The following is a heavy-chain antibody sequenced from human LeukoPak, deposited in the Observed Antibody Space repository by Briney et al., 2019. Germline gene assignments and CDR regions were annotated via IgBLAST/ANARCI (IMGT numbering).Heavy chain of an antibody. J-gene: IGHJ5*02. CDR2: IRYDGSNK. V-gene: IGHV3-30*02. Sequence: PGGSLRLSCAASGFTFSSYGMHWVRQAPGKGLEWVAFIRYDGSNKYYADSVKGRFTTSRDNSKNTLYLQMNSLRAEDTAVYYCAKDHPDWFDPWGQGTLVTVSS. CDR3: AKDHPDWFDP. CDR1: GFTFSSYG.